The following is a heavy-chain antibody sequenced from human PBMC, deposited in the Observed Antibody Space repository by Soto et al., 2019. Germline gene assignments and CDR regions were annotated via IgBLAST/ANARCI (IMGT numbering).Heavy chain of an antibody. CDR2: IKSKTDGGTT. V-gene: IGHV3-15*07. CDR3: TTDFSYSYGGMNYYYGMDV. J-gene: IGHJ6*02. Sequence: PGGSLRLSCAASGFTFSNAWMNWVRQAPGKGLEWVGRIKSKTDGGTTDYAAPVKGRFTISRDDSKNTLYLQMNSLKTEDTAVYYCTTDFSYSYGGMNYYYGMDVWGQGTTVTVSS. D-gene: IGHD5-18*01. CDR1: GFTFSNAW.